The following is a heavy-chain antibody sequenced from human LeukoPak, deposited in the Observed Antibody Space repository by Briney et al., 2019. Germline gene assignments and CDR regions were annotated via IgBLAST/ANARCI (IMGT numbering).Heavy chain of an antibody. D-gene: IGHD2-2*01. Sequence: PSETLSLTCTVSGGSISSYYWSWIRQPPGKGLEWIGYIYYSGSTNYNPSLKSRVTISVDTSKNQFSLKLSSVTAADTAVYYCARGTGYCSSTSCYFSGNKNGDDAFDIWGQGTMVTVSS. CDR1: GGSISSYY. CDR3: ARGTGYCSSTSCYFSGNKNGDDAFDI. J-gene: IGHJ3*02. CDR2: IYYSGST. V-gene: IGHV4-59*01.